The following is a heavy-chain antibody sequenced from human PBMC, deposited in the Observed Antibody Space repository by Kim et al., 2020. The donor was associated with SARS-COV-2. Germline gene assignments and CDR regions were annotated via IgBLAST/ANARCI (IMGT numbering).Heavy chain of an antibody. V-gene: IGHV7-4-1*02. CDR1: GYIFSDYN. Sequence: ASVKVSCKASGYIFSDYNVNWVRQAPGQGLQWMGWINTHTGKPTNAQDFTGRFVFSVDMSVNTTYLQIINLKAEDTAVYFCARERGDRLGGSRRYTWFDP. CDR2: INTHTGKP. J-gene: IGHJ5*02. CDR3: ARERGDRLGGSRRYTWFDP. D-gene: IGHD3-16*01.